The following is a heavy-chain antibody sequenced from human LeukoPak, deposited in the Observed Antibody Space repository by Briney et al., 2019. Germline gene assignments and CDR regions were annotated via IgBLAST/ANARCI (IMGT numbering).Heavy chain of an antibody. V-gene: IGHV3-7*03. J-gene: IGHJ4*02. CDR2: IKQDGTEK. CDR3: ATVNIAGDSRGYFDY. CDR1: GYSISSGYY. D-gene: IGHD3-22*01. Sequence: ETLSLTCTVSGYSISSGYYWGWIRQPPGKGLEWVAHIKQDGTEKYYVDSVKGRFTISRDNAKNSLYLQMNSLRAEDTAVYYCATVNIAGDSRGYFDYWGQGTLVTVSS.